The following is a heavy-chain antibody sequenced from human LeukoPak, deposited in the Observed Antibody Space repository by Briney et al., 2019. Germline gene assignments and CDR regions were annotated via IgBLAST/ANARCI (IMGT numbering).Heavy chain of an antibody. CDR3: ARLRGTMVRGVIIYFDC. D-gene: IGHD3-10*01. Sequence: NASETLSLTCAVYGGSFSGYYWSWIRQPPGKGLEWIGEINHSGSTNYNPSLKSRVTISVDTSKNQFSLKLSSVTAADTAVYYCARLRGTMVRGVIIYFDCWGQGTLVTVSS. CDR2: INHSGST. CDR1: GGSFSGYY. V-gene: IGHV4-34*01. J-gene: IGHJ4*02.